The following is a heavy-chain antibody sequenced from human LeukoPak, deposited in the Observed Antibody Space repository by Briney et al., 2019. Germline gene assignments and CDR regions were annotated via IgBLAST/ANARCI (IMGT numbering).Heavy chain of an antibody. CDR2: ISGSGGST. D-gene: IGHD6-19*01. V-gene: IGHV3-23*01. CDR1: GFTFSSYA. CDR3: AKDRVAGTISESFQH. Sequence: PGGSLRLSCAASGFTFSSYAMSWVRQAPGKGLEWVSAISGSGGSTYYADSVKGRFTISRDNSKNTLSLQMNSLRAEDTAVYYCAKDRVAGTISESFQHWGQGTLVTVSS. J-gene: IGHJ1*01.